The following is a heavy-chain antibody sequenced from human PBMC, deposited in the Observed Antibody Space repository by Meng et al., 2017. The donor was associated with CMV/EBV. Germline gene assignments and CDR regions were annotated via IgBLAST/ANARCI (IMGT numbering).Heavy chain of an antibody. J-gene: IGHJ5*02. CDR1: GYTFTGYY. D-gene: IGHD1-1*01. V-gene: IGHV1-2*02. CDR3: ARESHGTTGTTPVDWFDP. Sequence: ASVNVSCKASGYTFTGYYMHWVRQAPGQGLEWMGWINPNSGGTNYAQKFQGRVTMTRDTSISTAYMELSRLRSDDTAVYYCARESHGTTGTTPVDWFDPWGQGTLVTVSS. CDR2: INPNSGGT.